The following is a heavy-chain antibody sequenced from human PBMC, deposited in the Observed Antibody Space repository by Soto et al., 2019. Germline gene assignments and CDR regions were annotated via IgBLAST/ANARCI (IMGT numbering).Heavy chain of an antibody. CDR2: IYYSGST. CDR3: ARAYKGDDGYNGDWFDP. V-gene: IGHV4-59*01. Sequence: SETLSLTCTVSGGSISSYYWSWIRQPPGKGLEWIGYIYYSGSTNYNPSLKSRVTISVDTSKNQFSLKLSSVTAADTAVYYCARAYKGDDGYNGDWFDPWGQGTLVTVSS. CDR1: GGSISSYY. D-gene: IGHD5-12*01. J-gene: IGHJ5*02.